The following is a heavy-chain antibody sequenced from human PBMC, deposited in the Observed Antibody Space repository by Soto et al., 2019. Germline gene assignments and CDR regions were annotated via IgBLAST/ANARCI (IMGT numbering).Heavy chain of an antibody. CDR2: FDPEDGET. Sequence: ASVKVSCKVSGYTLTELSMHRVRQSPGKGLEWMGGFDPEDGETIYAQKFQGRVTVTEDTSTDTAYMELSSLRSEDTAVYYCATMSLTMIVVAPFDYWGQGTLVTVSS. J-gene: IGHJ4*02. CDR3: ATMSLTMIVVAPFDY. D-gene: IGHD3-22*01. CDR1: GYTLTELS. V-gene: IGHV1-24*01.